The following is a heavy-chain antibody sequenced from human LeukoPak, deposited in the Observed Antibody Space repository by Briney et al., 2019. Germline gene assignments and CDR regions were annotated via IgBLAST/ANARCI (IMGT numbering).Heavy chain of an antibody. Sequence: DPGGSLRLSCAASGFTFSSYSMNWVRQAPGKGLEWVSSSSSSSSYIYYADSVKGRFTISRDNAKNSLYLQMNSLRAEDTAVYYCAREGRGCSSTSCYWKNFDYWGQGTLVTVSS. CDR1: GFTFSSYS. V-gene: IGHV3-21*01. CDR3: AREGRGCSSTSCYWKNFDY. D-gene: IGHD2-2*01. J-gene: IGHJ4*02. CDR2: SSSSSSYI.